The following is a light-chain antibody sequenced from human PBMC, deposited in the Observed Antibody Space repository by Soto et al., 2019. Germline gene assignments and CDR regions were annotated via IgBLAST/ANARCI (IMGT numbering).Light chain of an antibody. CDR1: QSISSY. J-gene: IGKJ1*01. V-gene: IGKV1-39*01. CDR3: QQSYSTPPT. CDR2: AAS. Sequence: DIQMTQSPSSLSASVGDRVTITCRASQSISSYLNWYQQKPGKDPKLLIYAASSLQSGVPSRFNGSGSGTDFTLTISNLQPENFATYYCQQSYSTPPTFGQGTKVEIK.